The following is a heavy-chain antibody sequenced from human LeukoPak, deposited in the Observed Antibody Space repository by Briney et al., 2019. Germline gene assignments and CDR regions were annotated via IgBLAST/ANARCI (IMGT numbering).Heavy chain of an antibody. J-gene: IGHJ4*02. D-gene: IGHD2-2*03. CDR2: IRGSTT. CDR1: GFTFSNYA. Sequence: GGSLRLSCAASGFTFSNYAMSWVRQAPGKGLEWVSAIRGSTTYYADSVKGRFTISRDNPKNTLYLQMNSLRAEDTAVYYCARASWISTADAVCWGQGTQVTVSS. V-gene: IGHV3-23*01. CDR3: ARASWISTADAVC.